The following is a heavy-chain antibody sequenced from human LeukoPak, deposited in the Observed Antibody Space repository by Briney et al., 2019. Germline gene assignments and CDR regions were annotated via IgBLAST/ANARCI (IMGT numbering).Heavy chain of an antibody. D-gene: IGHD5-12*01. CDR1: GFTFSSYA. J-gene: IGHJ4*02. Sequence: GGSLRLSCAASGFTFSSYAMNWVRQAPGKGLEWVSAINGGGGSTYYADSVKGRFTISRDNAKNSLYLQMNSLRAEDTAIYYCARLPYSGYGGGRVYWGQGTLVTVSS. V-gene: IGHV3-23*01. CDR3: ARLPYSGYGGGRVY. CDR2: INGGGGST.